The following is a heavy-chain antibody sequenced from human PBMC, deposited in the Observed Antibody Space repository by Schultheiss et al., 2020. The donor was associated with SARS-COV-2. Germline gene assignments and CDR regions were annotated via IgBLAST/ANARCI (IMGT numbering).Heavy chain of an antibody. V-gene: IGHV1-2*04. CDR1: GGTFSSYA. Sequence: ASVKVSCKASGGTFSSYAISWVRQAPGQGLEWMGWINPNSGGTNYAQKFQGWVTITEDTSTDTAYMELSSLRSEDTAVYYCATPGITMVQGVRIPVIYWGQGTLVTVSS. D-gene: IGHD3-10*01. J-gene: IGHJ4*02. CDR3: ATPGITMVQGVRIPVIY. CDR2: INPNSGGT.